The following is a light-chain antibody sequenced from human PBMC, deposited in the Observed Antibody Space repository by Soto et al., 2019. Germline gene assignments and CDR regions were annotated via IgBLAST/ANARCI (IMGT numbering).Light chain of an antibody. J-gene: IGLJ2*01. V-gene: IGLV2-14*01. CDR2: EVS. CDR3: TSYTSRSTII. CDR1: SSDVGGYKY. Sequence: QSALTQPASVSGSPGQSITISCTGTSSDVGGYKYVSWYQHHPGKAPELLMYEVSNRPSWVSNRFSGSKSGNTASLTISGLQEEDEAVYYFTSYTSRSTIIFGGGTKVTVL.